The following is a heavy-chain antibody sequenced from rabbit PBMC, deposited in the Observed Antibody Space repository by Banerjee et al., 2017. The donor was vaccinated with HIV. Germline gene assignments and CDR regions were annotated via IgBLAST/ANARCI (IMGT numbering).Heavy chain of an antibody. CDR1: AFSFSNKYV. J-gene: IGHJ4*01. CDR3: ARGWITMTMNL. Sequence: QEQLAESGGDLVKPEGSLTLTCTASAFSFSNKYVMCWVRQAPGKGLEWIACINTSSGNTVYATWAKGRFTISKTSWTTVTLQMTSLTAADTATYFCARGWITMTMNLWGPGTLVTVS. CDR2: INTSSGNT. V-gene: IGHV1S45*01. D-gene: IGHD2-1*01.